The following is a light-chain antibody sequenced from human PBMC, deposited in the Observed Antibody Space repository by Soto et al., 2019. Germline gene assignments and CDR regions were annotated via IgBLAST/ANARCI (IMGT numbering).Light chain of an antibody. V-gene: IGKV3-20*01. CDR1: QSVSSSY. CDR2: GAS. CDR3: QQYGSSPRVFT. J-gene: IGKJ3*01. Sequence: EIVLTQSPGTLSLSPGERATLSCRASQSVSSSYLAWYQQKPGQAPRLLIYGASSRATGIPDRFSGSGSGTVFTLTISRLEPEDFAVYYCQQYGSSPRVFTFGPGTKVDIK.